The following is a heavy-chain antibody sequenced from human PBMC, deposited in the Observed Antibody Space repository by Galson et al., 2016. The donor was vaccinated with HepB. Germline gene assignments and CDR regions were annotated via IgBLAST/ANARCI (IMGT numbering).Heavy chain of an antibody. CDR2: INQDGSEK. J-gene: IGHJ4*02. Sequence: SLRLSCAASGFTFNSHWMSWVRQAPEKGLEWVANINQDGSEKHYVDSVQGRFTISRDNAENSLYLHMNSLRAEDTAVYYCAKGKRYSDSGSYYVDYWGQGTLVTVSS. CDR3: AKGKRYSDSGSYYVDY. D-gene: IGHD3-10*01. CDR1: GFTFNSHW. V-gene: IGHV3-7*03.